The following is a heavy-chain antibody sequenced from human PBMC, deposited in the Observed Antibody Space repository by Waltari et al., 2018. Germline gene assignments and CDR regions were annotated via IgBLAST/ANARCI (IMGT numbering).Heavy chain of an antibody. D-gene: IGHD6-25*01. Sequence: QVQLVESGGGVVQPGRSLRLSCAASGFTFSSYAMHWVRQAPGKGLGWVAVISYDGSNKYYADSVKGRFTISRDNSKNTLYLQMNSLRAEDTAVYYCARDIRRSSGHYWGQGTLVTVSS. CDR2: ISYDGSNK. CDR1: GFTFSSYA. V-gene: IGHV3-30-3*01. J-gene: IGHJ4*02. CDR3: ARDIRRSSGHY.